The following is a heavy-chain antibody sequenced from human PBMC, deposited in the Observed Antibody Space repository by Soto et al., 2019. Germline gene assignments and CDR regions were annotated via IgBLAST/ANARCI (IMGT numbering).Heavy chain of an antibody. Sequence: QVTLKESGPVLVNPTETLTLTCTVSGFSLSDSRMGVSWIRQPPGKALEWLAHIFSNDDKSYTTSLRSRLTISKDTSKSQVVLTMSNMDPVDTATYYCARMGCSGGSCYSGEFDYWGQGAQVTVSS. CDR3: ARMGCSGGSCYSGEFDY. CDR1: GFSLSDSRMG. D-gene: IGHD2-15*01. CDR2: IFSNDDK. J-gene: IGHJ4*02. V-gene: IGHV2-26*01.